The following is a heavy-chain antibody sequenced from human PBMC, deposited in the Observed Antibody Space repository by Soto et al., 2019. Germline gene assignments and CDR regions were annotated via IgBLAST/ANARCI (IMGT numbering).Heavy chain of an antibody. CDR2: IYWNDTK. Sequence: ESGPTLVNPTQTLTLTCSFSGSSLNTGGVAVGWIRQPPGKALEWLALIYWNDTKQYSPSLKTRLTVTKDTSKNQVVLTVTKLSPVDTGTYYCAHKLRYLDPMDVWGQGTTVTVSS. D-gene: IGHD3-9*01. J-gene: IGHJ6*02. V-gene: IGHV2-5*01. CDR3: AHKLRYLDPMDV. CDR1: GSSLNTGGVA.